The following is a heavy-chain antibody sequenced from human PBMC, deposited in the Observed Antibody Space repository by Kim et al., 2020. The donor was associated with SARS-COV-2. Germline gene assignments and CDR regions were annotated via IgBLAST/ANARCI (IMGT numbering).Heavy chain of an antibody. D-gene: IGHD3-10*01. CDR2: IYYSGST. CDR3: ARDPGRGDWSFDP. V-gene: IGHV4-59*01. J-gene: IGHJ5*02. CDR1: GGSISSYY. Sequence: SETLSLTCTVSGGSISSYYWSWIRQPPGKGLEWIGYIYYSGSTNYNPSLKSRVTISVDTSKNQFSLKLSSVTAADTAVYYCARDPGRGDWSFDPWGQGTLVTVSS.